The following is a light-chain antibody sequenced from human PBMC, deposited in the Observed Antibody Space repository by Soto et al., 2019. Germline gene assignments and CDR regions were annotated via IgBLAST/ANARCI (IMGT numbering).Light chain of an antibody. CDR2: AAS. V-gene: IGKV3-20*01. CDR1: QSLSAGY. Sequence: EIVLTQSPGTLSLSPGERATLSCRASQSLSAGYLAWYQQKPGQAPSLLIYAASSRATGIPDRFSGSGSGTDFTLTISRLEPEDFAVYYCQRYGSSPDTFGQGTKLEIK. CDR3: QRYGSSPDT. J-gene: IGKJ2*01.